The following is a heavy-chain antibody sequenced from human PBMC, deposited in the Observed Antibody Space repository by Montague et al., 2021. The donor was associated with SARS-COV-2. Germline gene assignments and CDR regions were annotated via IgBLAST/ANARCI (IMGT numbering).Heavy chain of an antibody. CDR2: IHHSGGT. D-gene: IGHD5-18*01. CDR1: GGSFSNYY. J-gene: IGHJ3*02. CDR3: ARAIRGYSYDEAFDI. V-gene: IGHV4-34*01. Sequence: SETLSLTCAVYGGSFSNYYWSWIRQPPGEGLQWIGEIHHSGGTNYNPSLKSRVTISVDTSKNQFSLKLSSVTAAEAAVYYCARAIRGYSYDEAFDIWGQGTMVTVSS.